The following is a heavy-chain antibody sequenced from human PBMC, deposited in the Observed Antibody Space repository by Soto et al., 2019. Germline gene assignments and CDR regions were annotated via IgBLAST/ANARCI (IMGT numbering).Heavy chain of an antibody. V-gene: IGHV4-61*01. CDR2: IYYSGST. Sequence: SETLSLTCTVSGGSVSSGSYYWSWIRQPPGKGLEWIGYIYYSGSTNYNPSLKSRVTISVDTSKNQFSLKLSSVTAADTAVYYCARVGFGVVTPFDIWGQGTMVTVSS. J-gene: IGHJ3*02. CDR1: GGSVSSGSYY. CDR3: ARVGFGVVTPFDI. D-gene: IGHD3-3*01.